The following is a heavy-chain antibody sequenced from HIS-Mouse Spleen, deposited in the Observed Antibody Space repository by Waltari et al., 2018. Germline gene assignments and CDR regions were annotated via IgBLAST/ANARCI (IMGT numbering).Heavy chain of an antibody. Sequence: QLQLQESGPGLVKPSETLSLTCTVSGGSISSSSYYWGWIRQPPGKGLEWIGSIYYSGSTDYNPSLKRGVTISVDTSKNQFSLKLSSVTAADTAVYYCAREIPYSSSWYDWYFDLWGRGTLVTVSS. CDR3: AREIPYSSSWYDWYFDL. J-gene: IGHJ2*01. CDR1: GGSISSSSYY. D-gene: IGHD6-13*01. CDR2: IYYSGST. V-gene: IGHV4-39*07.